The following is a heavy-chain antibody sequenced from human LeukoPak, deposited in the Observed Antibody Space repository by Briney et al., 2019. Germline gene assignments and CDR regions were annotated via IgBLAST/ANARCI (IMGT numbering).Heavy chain of an antibody. J-gene: IGHJ3*02. Sequence: SVKVSCKASGYTFTEYYIHWVRQAPGRGFEWMGWINPNSGGTNYAQKFQGRVTMTSDTSISTAYMELSRLRSDDTAVYYCARDSRKQWLVRGMTFDIWGQGTMVTVSS. CDR1: GYTFTEYY. V-gene: IGHV1-2*02. D-gene: IGHD6-19*01. CDR3: ARDSRKQWLVRGMTFDI. CDR2: INPNSGGT.